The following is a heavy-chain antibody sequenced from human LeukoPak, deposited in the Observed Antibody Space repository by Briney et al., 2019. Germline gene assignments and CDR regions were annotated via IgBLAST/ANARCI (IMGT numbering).Heavy chain of an antibody. D-gene: IGHD3-3*01. Sequence: SQTLSLTCTVSGGSISSGGYYWSWIRQHPGKGLEWIGYIYYSGSTYYNPSLKSRVTISVDTSKNQFSLKLSSVTAADTAVYYCARHRAAYDFWSGYYRSYNWFDPWGQGTLVTVSS. CDR1: GGSISSGGYY. J-gene: IGHJ5*02. V-gene: IGHV4-31*03. CDR2: IYYSGST. CDR3: ARHRAAYDFWSGYYRSYNWFDP.